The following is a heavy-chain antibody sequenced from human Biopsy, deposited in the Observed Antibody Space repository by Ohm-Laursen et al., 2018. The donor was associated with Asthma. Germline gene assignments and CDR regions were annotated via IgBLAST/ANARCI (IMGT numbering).Heavy chain of an antibody. V-gene: IGHV3-53*01. CDR2: IYSGGTS. CDR1: GFAVSRDY. CDR3: ARGDSSNWSHYYFYH. Sequence: GSLRLSCTASGFAVSRDYMFWVRQAPGKGLEWVSVIYSGGTSHTADSVRGRFTISRDYSKNTLYLQMHSLRAEDTAVYYCARGDSSNWSHYYFYHRGQGTLGPVSS. D-gene: IGHD3-22*01. J-gene: IGHJ4*02.